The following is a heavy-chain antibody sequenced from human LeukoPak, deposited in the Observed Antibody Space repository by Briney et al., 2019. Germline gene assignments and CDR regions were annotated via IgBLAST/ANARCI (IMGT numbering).Heavy chain of an antibody. CDR1: GYTFDNYG. D-gene: IGHD1-7*01. CDR3: ARAGTGSAYYYYYYMDV. Sequence: GASVKVSCKASGYTFDNYGISWVRQAPGQGLEWMGGIIPIFGTANYAQKFQGRVTMTRDTSTSTVYMELSSLRSEDTAVYYCARAGTGSAYYYYYYMDVWGKGTTVTISS. V-gene: IGHV1-69*05. J-gene: IGHJ6*03. CDR2: IIPIFGTA.